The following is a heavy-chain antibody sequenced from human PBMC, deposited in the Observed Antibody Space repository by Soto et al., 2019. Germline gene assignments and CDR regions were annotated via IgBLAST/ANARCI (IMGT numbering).Heavy chain of an antibody. J-gene: IGHJ4*02. CDR3: ARVIGTVRYYYDSSGYLN. CDR2: IYHSGST. CDR1: GYSISSGYY. D-gene: IGHD3-22*01. Sequence: SETLSLTCAVSGYSISSGYYWGWIRQPPGKGLEWIGSIYHSGSTYYNPSLKSRVTISVDTSKNQFSLKLSSVTAADTAVYYCARVIGTVRYYYDSSGYLNWGQGTLVTVSS. V-gene: IGHV4-38-2*01.